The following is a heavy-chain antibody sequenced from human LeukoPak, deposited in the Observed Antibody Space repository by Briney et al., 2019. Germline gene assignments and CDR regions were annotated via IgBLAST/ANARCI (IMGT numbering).Heavy chain of an antibody. CDR2: INHSGST. J-gene: IGHJ4*02. CDR1: GGSFSGYY. CDR3: ASLNYDYVWGSYRDDY. D-gene: IGHD3-16*02. Sequence: SETLSLTCAVYGGSFSGYYWSWLRQPPGKGLEWIGEINHSGSTNYNPSLKSRVTISVDTSKNQFSLKLSSVTAADTAVYYCASLNYDYVWGSYRDDYWGQGTPVTVSS. V-gene: IGHV4-34*01.